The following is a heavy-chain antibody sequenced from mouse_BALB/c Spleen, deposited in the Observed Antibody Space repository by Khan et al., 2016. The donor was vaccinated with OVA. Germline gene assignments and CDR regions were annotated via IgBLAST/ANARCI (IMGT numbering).Heavy chain of an antibody. CDR1: GFTFSGFG. D-gene: IGHD2-3*01. Sequence: EVELVESGGGLVQPGGSRKLSCAASGFTFSGFGMHWVRQAPEKGLEWVAYISSGSSTIYYADTVKGRFTISRDNPKNTLFLQMTSLSSEDTAMYFCARTGYYYFDYWGQGTTLTVSS. V-gene: IGHV5-17*02. CDR2: ISSGSSTI. CDR3: ARTGYYYFDY. J-gene: IGHJ2*01.